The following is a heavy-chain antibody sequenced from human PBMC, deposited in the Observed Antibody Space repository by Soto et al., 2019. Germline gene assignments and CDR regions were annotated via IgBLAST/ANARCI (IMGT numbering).Heavy chain of an antibody. CDR3: ARAFASNKYWFDP. J-gene: IGHJ5*02. CDR2: ITPIFGAA. Sequence: ASVKVSCKASGGTFSSYIIAWVRQAPGQGLEWMGGITPIFGAADYAQKFQGRVTITADESTTTAYMVLNSLRSEDTAMYYCARAFASNKYWFDPWGQGTLVTVSS. V-gene: IGHV1-69*13. D-gene: IGHD4-4*01. CDR1: GGTFSSYI.